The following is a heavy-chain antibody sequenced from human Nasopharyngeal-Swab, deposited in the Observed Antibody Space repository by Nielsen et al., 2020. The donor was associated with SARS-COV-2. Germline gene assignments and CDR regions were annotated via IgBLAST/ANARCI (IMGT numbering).Heavy chain of an antibody. J-gene: IGHJ3*02. D-gene: IGHD6-19*01. V-gene: IGHV4-59*01. Sequence: GSLRLSCTVSGGSISSYYWSWIRQPPGKGLEWIGYIYYSGSTKYNPSLKSRVTISVDTSKNQFSLNLNSVTAADMAVYYCARQGGSSGWSGVAFDIWGQGTMVTVSS. CDR1: GGSISSYY. CDR2: IYYSGST. CDR3: ARQGGSSGWSGVAFDI.